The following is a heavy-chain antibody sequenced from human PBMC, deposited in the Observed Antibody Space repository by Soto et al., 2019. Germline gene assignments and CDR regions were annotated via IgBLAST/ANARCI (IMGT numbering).Heavy chain of an antibody. J-gene: IGHJ4*02. V-gene: IGHV4-39*01. D-gene: IGHD6-19*01. CDR2: IYYSGST. CDR3: ARHVAVAGLYYFDY. Sequence: QLQLQESGPGLVKPSETLSLTCTVSGGSINSGRHYWGWIRQPPGKGLEWIANIYYSGSTHYNPSPKSRVTISVDTSKNQFSLKLSSVTAADTAVYYCARHVAVAGLYYFDYWGQGTLVTVSS. CDR1: GGSINSGRHY.